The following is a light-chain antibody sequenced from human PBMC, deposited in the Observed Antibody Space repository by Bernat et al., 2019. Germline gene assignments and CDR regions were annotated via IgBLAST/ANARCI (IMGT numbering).Light chain of an antibody. CDR2: EVN. Sequence: QSALTQPPSVSGSPGQSVTISCTGTSSDFGSYNRVSWYQQPPGTAPKLMIYEVNNRPSGVPDRFSGSKSGNTASLTISGLQAEDEADYYCCSFTTTTTWVFGGGTKLTVL. J-gene: IGLJ3*02. CDR1: SSDFGSYNR. V-gene: IGLV2-18*02. CDR3: CSFTTTTTWV.